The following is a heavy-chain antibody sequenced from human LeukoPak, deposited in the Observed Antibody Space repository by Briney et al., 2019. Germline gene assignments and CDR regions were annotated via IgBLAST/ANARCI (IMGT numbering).Heavy chain of an antibody. CDR1: GGFIFSYY. J-gene: IGHJ4*02. V-gene: IGHV4-59*01. CDR2: IYYSGGT. CDR3: ARDLRSLGFDY. D-gene: IGHD7-27*01. Sequence: SETLSLTCTVSGGFIFSYYWGWLRQPPGKGLEWIGDIYYSGGTNYNPSLKSRVTISVDTSKNQFSLKLSSVTAADTAAYYCARDLRSLGFDYWGQGTLVTVSS.